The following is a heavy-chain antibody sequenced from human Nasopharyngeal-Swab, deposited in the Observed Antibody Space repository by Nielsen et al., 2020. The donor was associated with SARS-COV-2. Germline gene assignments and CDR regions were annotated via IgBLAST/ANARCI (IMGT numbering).Heavy chain of an antibody. Sequence: WVRQAPGQRLEWMGRINPNSGGTNYAQKFQGRVTMTRDTSISTAYMELSRLRSDDTAVYYCARLEWEPQYWGQGTLVNVSS. CDR2: INPNSGGT. V-gene: IGHV1-2*06. D-gene: IGHD1-26*01. J-gene: IGHJ4*02. CDR3: ARLEWEPQY.